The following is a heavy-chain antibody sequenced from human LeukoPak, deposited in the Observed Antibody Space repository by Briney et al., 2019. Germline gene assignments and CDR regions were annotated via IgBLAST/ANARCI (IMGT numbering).Heavy chain of an antibody. V-gene: IGHV3-30*04. CDR2: ISYDGSNK. CDR1: GFTFSSYA. J-gene: IGHJ5*02. Sequence: GGSLRLSCAASGFTFSSYAMHWVRQAPGKGLERVAVISYDGSNKYYADSVKGRFTISRDNSKNTLYLQMNSLRAEDTAVYYCARDLSAGHKLMATIGGGPYNWFDPWGQGTLVTVSS. CDR3: ARDLSAGHKLMATIGGGPYNWFDP. D-gene: IGHD5-24*01.